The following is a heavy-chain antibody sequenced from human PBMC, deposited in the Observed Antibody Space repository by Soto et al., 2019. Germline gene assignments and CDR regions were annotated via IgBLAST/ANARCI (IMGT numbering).Heavy chain of an antibody. D-gene: IGHD6-13*01. CDR3: VQQLVLPNWFDP. CDR2: ISGSGGST. CDR1: GFTFSSYA. J-gene: IGHJ5*02. Sequence: PGGSLRLSCAASGFTFSSYAMSWVRQAPGKGLEWVSAISGSGGSTYYADSVKGRFTISGDNSKNTLYLQMNSLRAEDTAVYYCVQQLVLPNWFDPWGQGTLVTVSS. V-gene: IGHV3-23*01.